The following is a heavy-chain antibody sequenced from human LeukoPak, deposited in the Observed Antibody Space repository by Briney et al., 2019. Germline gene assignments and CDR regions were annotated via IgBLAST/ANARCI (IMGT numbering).Heavy chain of an antibody. CDR2: MNPNSGNT. D-gene: IGHD3-16*01. CDR3: ARALGGSSGGYYGMDV. J-gene: IGHJ6*02. V-gene: IGHV1-8*01. CDR1: GYTFPSYD. Sequence: ASVKVSCKASGYTFPSYDINWVRQATGQGLEWMGWMNPNSGNTGYAQQFQGRVTMTRNTSINTAYMKLSSLRSEDTAVYYCARALGGSSGGYYGMDVWGQGTTVTVSS.